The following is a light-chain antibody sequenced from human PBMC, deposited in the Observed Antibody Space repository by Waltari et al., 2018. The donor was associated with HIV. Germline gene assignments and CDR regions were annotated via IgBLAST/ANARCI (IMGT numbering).Light chain of an antibody. CDR1: SSYVGGYPY. CDR3: CSCAGSSYV. CDR2: DVS. J-gene: IGLJ1*01. Sequence: QSALTQPRPVSGSPGQSVTISCTGTSSYVGGYPYVSWYQLHPGKVPKPMIYDVSKRPSGVLVRISGSKCGNTASLTSSGTQAEDEADYYCCSCAGSSYVCGTGTKVTVV. V-gene: IGLV2-11*01.